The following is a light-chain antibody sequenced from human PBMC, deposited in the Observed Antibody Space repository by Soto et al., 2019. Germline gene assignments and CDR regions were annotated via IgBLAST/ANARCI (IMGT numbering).Light chain of an antibody. Sequence: QSALTQPASVSGSPGQSITISCAGTSSDVGGNNHVSWYQQHPGKAPKLIIYGVTNRPSGVSYRFSGSKSGNTASLTISGLQAEDEADYYCNSFAGSRGYLFGTGTNVTVL. CDR1: SSDVGGNNH. CDR2: GVT. J-gene: IGLJ1*01. CDR3: NSFAGSRGYL. V-gene: IGLV2-14*01.